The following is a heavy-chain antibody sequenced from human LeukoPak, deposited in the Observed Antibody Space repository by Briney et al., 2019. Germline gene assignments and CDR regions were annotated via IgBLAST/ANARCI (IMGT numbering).Heavy chain of an antibody. J-gene: IGHJ4*02. Sequence: PSETLSLTCAVYGGSFSGYYWSWIRQPPGKGLEWIGEINHSGSTNYNPSLKSRVTISVDTSKNQFSLKLSSVTAADTAVYYCARLRGAGYSSGWYYFDYWGQGTLVTVSS. D-gene: IGHD6-19*01. CDR1: GGSFSGYY. V-gene: IGHV4-34*01. CDR3: ARLRGAGYSSGWYYFDY. CDR2: INHSGST.